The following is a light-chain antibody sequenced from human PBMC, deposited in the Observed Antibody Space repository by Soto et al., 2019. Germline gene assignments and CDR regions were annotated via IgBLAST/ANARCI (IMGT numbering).Light chain of an antibody. CDR1: SSDVGGYNY. CDR2: DVS. J-gene: IGLJ2*01. CDR3: SSYTSSSTVV. V-gene: IGLV2-14*01. Sequence: QSALTQPASVSGSPGQSITISCTGTSSDVGGYNYVSWYQQHPGKAPKLMIYDVSNRPSVVSNRFSGSKSGNTASLTISGLQAADDADYYCSSYTSSSTVVFGGGTKLTVL.